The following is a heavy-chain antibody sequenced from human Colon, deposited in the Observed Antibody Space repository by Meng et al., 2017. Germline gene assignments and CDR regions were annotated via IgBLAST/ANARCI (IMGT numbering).Heavy chain of an antibody. CDR1: GYTFTSYD. Sequence: QGQLVQSGAAVHKSGASVKVSCKTSGYTFTSYDINWVRQAAGQGLEWIGWMNTNSGNKDYAWNFQGRVTLTSDTSLTTAYMELSSLRPEDTAVYYCARGLYPTTPAQLVDWGQGTLVTVSS. J-gene: IGHJ4*02. CDR2: MNTNSGNK. CDR3: ARGLYPTTPAQLVD. V-gene: IGHV1-8*01. D-gene: IGHD1-14*01.